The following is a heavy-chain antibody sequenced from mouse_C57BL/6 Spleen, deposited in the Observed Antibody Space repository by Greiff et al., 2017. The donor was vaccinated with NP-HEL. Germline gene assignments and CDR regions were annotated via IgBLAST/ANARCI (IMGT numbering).Heavy chain of an antibody. CDR2: IYPGDGDT. CDR1: GYAFSSYW. J-gene: IGHJ2*01. Sequence: VQLQQSGAELVKPGASVKISCKASGYAFSSYWMNWVKQRPGKGLEWIGQIYPGDGDTNYNGKFKGKATLTADKSSSTAYMQLSSLTSEDSAVNFCAREEAYYYGSSHFDYWAQGTTPTVSS. D-gene: IGHD1-1*01. V-gene: IGHV1-80*01. CDR3: AREEAYYYGSSHFDY.